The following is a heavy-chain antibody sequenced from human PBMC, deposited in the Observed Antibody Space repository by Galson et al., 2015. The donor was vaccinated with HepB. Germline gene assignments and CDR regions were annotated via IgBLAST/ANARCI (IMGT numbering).Heavy chain of an antibody. CDR3: ARGAHVVGVRGNPNNWFDP. V-gene: IGHV1-18*01. J-gene: IGHJ5*02. CDR1: GYTFSSYS. D-gene: IGHD2-15*01. CDR2: ISAYNRDT. Sequence: SVKVSCKASGYTFSSYSITWLRQAPGQGLEWMGWISAYNRDTNYAQRFQGRVTMTTDTSTSTAYMELRSLRSDDTAVYYCARGAHVVGVRGNPNNWFDPWGQGTLVTVSS.